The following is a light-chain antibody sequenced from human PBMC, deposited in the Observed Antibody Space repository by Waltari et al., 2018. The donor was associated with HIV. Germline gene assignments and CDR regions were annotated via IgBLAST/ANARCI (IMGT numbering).Light chain of an antibody. CDR1: SSNIGSDT. CDR3: AAWDDTLNGPV. CDR2: RNN. Sequence: SVLTQPPSASDSAGQSVTISCSGSSSNIGSDTVNWYQHLPGTAPKLLIYRNNERPSGVPDRFSGSKSGTAASLAISGLQSEDEADYYCAAWDDTLNGPVFGGGTKLTVL. V-gene: IGLV1-44*01. J-gene: IGLJ3*02.